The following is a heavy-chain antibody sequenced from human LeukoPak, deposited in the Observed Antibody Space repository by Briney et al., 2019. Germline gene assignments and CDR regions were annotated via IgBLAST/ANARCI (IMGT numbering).Heavy chain of an antibody. J-gene: IGHJ4*02. CDR1: GFTFSSYE. CDR3: ARGVVPAAI. Sequence: GGSLRLSCAASGFTFSSYEMNWVRQAPGKGLEWVSYISSSGSTIYYADSVKGRFTISRDNAKNSLYLQTNSLRAEDTAVYYCARGVVPAAIWGQGTLVTVSS. D-gene: IGHD2-2*01. CDR2: ISSSGSTI. V-gene: IGHV3-48*03.